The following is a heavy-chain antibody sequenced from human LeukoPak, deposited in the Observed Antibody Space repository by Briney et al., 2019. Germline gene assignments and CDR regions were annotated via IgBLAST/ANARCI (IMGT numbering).Heavy chain of an antibody. D-gene: IGHD3-10*01. V-gene: IGHV1-18*04. CDR1: GYTFTTYG. CDR2: ISGFNGNT. Sequence: ASVKVSCKTSGYTFTTYGISWVGQAPGKGLEWMGWISGFNGNTKYAQKVQGRVTMNTDRSTTTAYMEVRSLRSDDTAVYYCARDRDRMVQGVTALFDYWGQGTLVTVSS. CDR3: ARDRDRMVQGVTALFDY. J-gene: IGHJ4*02.